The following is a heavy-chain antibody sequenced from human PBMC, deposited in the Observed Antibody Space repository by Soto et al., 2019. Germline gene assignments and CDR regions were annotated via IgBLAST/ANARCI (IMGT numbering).Heavy chain of an antibody. CDR3: ARGGARNSSSWYSGFDY. Sequence: QVQLQQWGARLLKPSETLSLTGAVYGGSFSGYYWTWIRQPPGKGLEWIGEINHSGSTKYNPSLKSRVTISVDRSKNQFSLKLNSLTTADTAVYYCARGGARNSSSWYSGFDYWGQGTLVTVSS. V-gene: IGHV4-34*02. CDR1: GGSFSGYY. D-gene: IGHD6-13*01. CDR2: INHSGST. J-gene: IGHJ4*02.